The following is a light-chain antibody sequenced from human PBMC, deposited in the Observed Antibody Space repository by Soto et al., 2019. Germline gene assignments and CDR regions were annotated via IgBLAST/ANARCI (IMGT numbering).Light chain of an antibody. V-gene: IGLV2-8*01. CDR3: SSHAGTKVV. Sequence: QSALTQPPSASGSPGQSVTISCAGTSSDVGAYNYVSWCQQHPGKAPKLMIYEVTKRPSGVPDRFSGSKSGNTASLTVSGLQVEDEADYYCSSHAGTKVVFGGGTKLTVL. CDR2: EVT. CDR1: SSDVGAYNY. J-gene: IGLJ2*01.